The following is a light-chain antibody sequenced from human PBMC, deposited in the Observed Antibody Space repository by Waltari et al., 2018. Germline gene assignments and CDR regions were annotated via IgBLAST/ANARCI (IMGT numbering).Light chain of an antibody. Sequence: HSALTQPASVSGSPGQSITIPCTGTSSDIGFYTFVSWYQQHPGKAPKVMIYHVSNRPSGVSNRFSGSNSGNTASLTISGLQPEDEADYYCASETSTTTLYVFGSGTKVTVL. CDR3: ASETSTTTLYV. J-gene: IGLJ1*01. CDR2: HVS. CDR1: SSDIGFYTF. V-gene: IGLV2-14*03.